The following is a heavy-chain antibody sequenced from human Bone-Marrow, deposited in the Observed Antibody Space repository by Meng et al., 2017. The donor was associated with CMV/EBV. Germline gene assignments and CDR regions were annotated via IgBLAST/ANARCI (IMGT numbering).Heavy chain of an antibody. CDR1: GYTSSSYY. V-gene: IGHV1-46*01. Sequence: ASAKVSCKASGYTSSSYYMHWVRQAPGQGLEWMGIINPSGGSTSYAKKFQGRVTMTSDTSTSTVYMELSSLRTEDTAVYYCARGRYCSSTSCYLSSFDYWGQGTLVTVSS. D-gene: IGHD2-2*01. CDR3: ARGRYCSSTSCYLSSFDY. CDR2: INPSGGST. J-gene: IGHJ4*02.